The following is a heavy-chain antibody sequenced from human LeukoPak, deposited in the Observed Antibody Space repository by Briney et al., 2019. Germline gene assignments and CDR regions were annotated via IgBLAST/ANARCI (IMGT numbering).Heavy chain of an antibody. CDR2: IIPISGTA. J-gene: IGHJ4*02. Sequence: SVKVSCKASGGTFSSYAISWVRQAPGQGLEWMGGIIPISGTANYAQKFQGRVTITADKSTSTAYMELSSLRSEDTAVYYCARGYCSSTSCYEGFNYWGQGTLVTVSS. CDR1: GGTFSSYA. V-gene: IGHV1-69*06. CDR3: ARGYCSSTSCYEGFNY. D-gene: IGHD2-2*01.